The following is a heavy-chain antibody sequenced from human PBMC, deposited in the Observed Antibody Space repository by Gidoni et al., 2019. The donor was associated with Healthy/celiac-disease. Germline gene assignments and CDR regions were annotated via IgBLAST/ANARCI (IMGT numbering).Heavy chain of an antibody. Sequence: ILSLTCTVPGGSISSYYWSWSRQPPGKGLEWMGYIYYSGSTNYNPSLKSRVTISVDTSNNQFSLKLSSGTAAVTAVYYCARGSYGDYSYFDYWGQGTLVTVSS. J-gene: IGHJ4*02. CDR1: GGSISSYY. V-gene: IGHV4-59*01. CDR3: ARGSYGDYSYFDY. CDR2: IYYSGST. D-gene: IGHD4-17*01.